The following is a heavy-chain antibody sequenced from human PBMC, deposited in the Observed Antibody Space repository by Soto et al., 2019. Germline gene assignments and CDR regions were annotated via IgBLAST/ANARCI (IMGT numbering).Heavy chain of an antibody. J-gene: IGHJ4*02. Sequence: GGSLRLSCAASGFTFSSYAMSWVRQAPGKGLEWVSSISGSGGGTYYADSVKGRFTFSRDNSKNTLYLQMNSLRAEDTAVYYCAKFGMATTKRSPPYYIDYWGQGALVTAPQ. V-gene: IGHV3-23*01. CDR2: ISGSGGGT. D-gene: IGHD1-1*01. CDR1: GFTFSSYA. CDR3: AKFGMATTKRSPPYYIDY.